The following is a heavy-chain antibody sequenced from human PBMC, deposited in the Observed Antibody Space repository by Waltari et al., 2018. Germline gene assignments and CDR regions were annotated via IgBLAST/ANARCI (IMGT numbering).Heavy chain of an antibody. CDR1: GGSFSGYY. V-gene: IGHV4-34*01. CDR3: ARGNPTIFGVVIHHDAFDI. Sequence: QVQLQQWGAGLLKPSETLSLTCAVYGGSFSGYYWSWIRQPPGQGLEWIGEINHSGSTNYNPSLKSRVTISVDTSKNQFSLKLSSVTAADTAVYYCARGNPTIFGVVIHHDAFDIWGQGTMVTVSS. D-gene: IGHD3-3*01. CDR2: INHSGST. J-gene: IGHJ3*02.